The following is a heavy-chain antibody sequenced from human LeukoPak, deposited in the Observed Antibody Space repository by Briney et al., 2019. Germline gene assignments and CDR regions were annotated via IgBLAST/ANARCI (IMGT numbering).Heavy chain of an antibody. D-gene: IGHD3-22*01. CDR1: GGSISSGGYY. Sequence: PSETLSLTCTVSGGSISSGGYYWSWIRQPPRKGLEWIGYIYHSGSTYYNPSLKSRVTISVDRSKNQFSLKLSSVTAADTAVYYCASDSRGPRDSSGYYYWGAFDIWGQGTMVTVSS. CDR2: IYHSGST. CDR3: ASDSRGPRDSSGYYYWGAFDI. V-gene: IGHV4-30-2*01. J-gene: IGHJ3*02.